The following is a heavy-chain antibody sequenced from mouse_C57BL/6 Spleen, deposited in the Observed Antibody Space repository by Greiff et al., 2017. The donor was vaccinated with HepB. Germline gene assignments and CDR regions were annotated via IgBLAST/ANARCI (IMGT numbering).Heavy chain of an antibody. J-gene: IGHJ2*01. CDR1: GYTFTSYW. Sequence: VKLQQPGAELVRPGSSVKLSCKASGYTFTSYWMHWVKQRPIQGLEWIGNIDPSDSETHYNQKFKDKATLTVDKSSSTAYMQLSSLTSEDSAVYYCARRGGERYFDYWGQGTTLTVSS. CDR3: ARRGGERYFDY. CDR2: IDPSDSET. V-gene: IGHV1-52*01.